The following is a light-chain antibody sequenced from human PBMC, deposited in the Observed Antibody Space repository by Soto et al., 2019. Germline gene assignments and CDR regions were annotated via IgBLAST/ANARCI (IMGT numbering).Light chain of an antibody. CDR2: AAS. Sequence: IQMTQSPSSLSASVGYGFTITFRSSQSISSYLNWYQQKPGKAPKLLIYAASSLQSGVPSRFSGSGSGTDFTLTINRLDPEDFAVYYCQQYGTSPFTFGQGTRLEIK. J-gene: IGKJ5*01. CDR1: QSISSY. CDR3: QQYGTSPFT. V-gene: IGKV1-39*01.